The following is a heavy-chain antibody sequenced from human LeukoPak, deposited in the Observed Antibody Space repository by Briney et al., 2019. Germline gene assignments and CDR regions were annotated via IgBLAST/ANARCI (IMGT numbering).Heavy chain of an antibody. CDR2: INPNSGGT. Sequence: WASVKVSCKASGYTFTGYYMHWVRQAPGQGLEWMGWINPNSGGTNYAQKFQGRVTMTRDTSISTAYMELSRLRSDDTAVYYCARDLPPGSYCGGDCYANTFDYWGQGTLVTVSS. D-gene: IGHD2-21*02. V-gene: IGHV1-2*02. CDR3: ARDLPPGSYCGGDCYANTFDY. CDR1: GYTFTGYY. J-gene: IGHJ4*02.